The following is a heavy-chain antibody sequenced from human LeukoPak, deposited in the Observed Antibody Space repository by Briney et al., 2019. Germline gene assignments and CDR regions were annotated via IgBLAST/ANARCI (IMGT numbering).Heavy chain of an antibody. CDR1: GYTLTELS. J-gene: IGHJ5*02. CDR3: ATEVTGTTGDWFDP. CDR2: FDPEDGET. D-gene: IGHD1-7*01. V-gene: IGHV1-24*01. Sequence: SVKVSCKVSGYTLTELSMHWVRQAPGKGLEWMGGFDPEDGETIYAQKFQGRVTMTEDTSTDTAYMELSSLRSEDTAVYYCATEVTGTTGDWFDPWGQGTLVTVSS.